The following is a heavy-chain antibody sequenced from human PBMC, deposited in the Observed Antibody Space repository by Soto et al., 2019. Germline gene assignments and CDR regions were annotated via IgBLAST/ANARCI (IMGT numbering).Heavy chain of an antibody. CDR3: ASLIGNSSLDS. CDR1: GDSVSTNRAT. J-gene: IGHJ4*02. Sequence: QGQLQPSGPGLVKPSQTLSLTCATSGDSVSTNRATWSLVRQSPSIGLERLGRTYYRSTWSYDYAGSVKGRITSIPDPPNNQHSLPLYPVTPGDTAEYYCASLIGNSSLDSWGQGTLVAVSS. V-gene: IGHV6-1*01. CDR2: TYYRSTWSY. D-gene: IGHD6-13*01.